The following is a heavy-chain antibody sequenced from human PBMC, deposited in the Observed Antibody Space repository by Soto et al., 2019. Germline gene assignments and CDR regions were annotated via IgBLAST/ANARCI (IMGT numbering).Heavy chain of an antibody. CDR3: ARDSNAGAIFASPYCRGMDV. V-gene: IGHV1-3*01. CDR1: GYTFTTYA. J-gene: IGHJ6*02. CDR2: INAANGNT. D-gene: IGHD3-3*01. Sequence: QVQLVQSGAEGKKPGASVKVSCKASGYTFTTYAIHWVRQAPGQRLVWMGWINAANGNTKNSPTVKSRVTIIRKTSATTAYMALSSLKSEDTAVYYCARDSNAGAIFASPYCRGMDVWGQGTTVTVSS.